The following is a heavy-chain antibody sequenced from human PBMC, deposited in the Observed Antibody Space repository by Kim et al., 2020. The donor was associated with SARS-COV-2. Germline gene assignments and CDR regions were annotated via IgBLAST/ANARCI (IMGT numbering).Heavy chain of an antibody. CDR2: ISAYNGNT. CDR1: GYTFTSYG. V-gene: IGHV1-18*01. Sequence: ASVKVSCKASGYTFTSYGISWVRRAPGQGLEWMGWISAYNGNTNYAQKLQGRVTMTTDTSTSTAYMELRSLRSDDTAVYYCARGGGHYYDSSGYKTPSDYWGQGTLVTVSS. CDR3: ARGGGHYYDSSGYKTPSDY. D-gene: IGHD3-22*01. J-gene: IGHJ4*02.